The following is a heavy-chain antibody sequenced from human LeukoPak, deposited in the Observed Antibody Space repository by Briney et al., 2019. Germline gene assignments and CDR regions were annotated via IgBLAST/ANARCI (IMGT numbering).Heavy chain of an antibody. CDR3: ARFRPEQWLVADAFDI. Sequence: SETLSLTCTVSGGSISSGGYYWSWIRQHPGKGLEWIGYIYYSGSTYYNPSLKSRVTISVDTSKNQFSLKLSSVTAADTAVYYCARFRPEQWLVADAFDIWGQGTMVTVSS. V-gene: IGHV4-31*03. D-gene: IGHD6-19*01. CDR1: GGSISSGGYY. CDR2: IYYSGST. J-gene: IGHJ3*02.